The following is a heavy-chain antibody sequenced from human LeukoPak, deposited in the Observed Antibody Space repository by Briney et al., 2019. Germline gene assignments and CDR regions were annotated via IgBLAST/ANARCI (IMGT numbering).Heavy chain of an antibody. V-gene: IGHV3-21*01. J-gene: IGHJ3*02. Sequence: GGSLRLSCAASGFTFTTYPMSWVRQAPGKGLEWVSSISSSSSYIYYADSVKGRFTISRDNAKNSLYLQMNSLRAEDTAVYYCARDSAGDAFDIWGQGTMVTVSS. CDR1: GFTFTTYP. CDR2: ISSSSSYI. D-gene: IGHD6-13*01. CDR3: ARDSAGDAFDI.